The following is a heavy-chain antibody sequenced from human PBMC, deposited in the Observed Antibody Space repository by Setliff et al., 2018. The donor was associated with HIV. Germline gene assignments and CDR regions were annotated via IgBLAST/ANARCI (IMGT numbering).Heavy chain of an antibody. J-gene: IGHJ5*02. CDR2: IFTSGST. Sequence: SETLSLTCTVSGGSISSYCWNWIRQPPGRGLEWIGYIFTSGSTKYNPSLQSRVTMSIDTSKNQFSLKLTSVTAADTAVYYCARRIDNSGSFPDKNWFDTWCQGSLVTVS. D-gene: IGHD3-10*01. CDR3: ARRIDNSGSFPDKNWFDT. CDR1: GGSISSYC. V-gene: IGHV4-4*09.